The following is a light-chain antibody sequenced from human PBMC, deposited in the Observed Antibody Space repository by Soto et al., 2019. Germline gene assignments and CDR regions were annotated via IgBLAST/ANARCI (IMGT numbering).Light chain of an antibody. CDR3: QQRSNWPRT. CDR1: QNISRS. CDR2: GTS. J-gene: IGKJ3*01. Sequence: EIVMTQSPVTLSVSPGERATLSCRASQNISRSLAWYQQKPGQGPSLLIYGTSTRAGGVPARFSGSGSGTEFTLTISSLQSEDFAVYYCQQRSNWPRTFGPGTKVDI. V-gene: IGKV3-15*01.